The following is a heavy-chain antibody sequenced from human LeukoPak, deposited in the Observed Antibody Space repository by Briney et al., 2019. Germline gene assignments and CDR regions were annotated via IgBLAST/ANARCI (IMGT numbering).Heavy chain of an antibody. CDR3: ARVSYYGSGSYFGAFDI. CDR1: GYTFTGYY. J-gene: IGHJ3*02. CDR2: IIPIFGTA. Sequence: SVKVSCKASGYTFTGYYMHWVRQAPGQGLEWMGGIIPIFGTANYAQKFQGRVTITADESTSTAYMELSSLRSEDTAVYYRARVSYYGSGSYFGAFDIWGQGTMVTVSS. V-gene: IGHV1-69*13. D-gene: IGHD3-10*01.